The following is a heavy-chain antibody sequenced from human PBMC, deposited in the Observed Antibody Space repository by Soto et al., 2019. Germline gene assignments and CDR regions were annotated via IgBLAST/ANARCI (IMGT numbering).Heavy chain of an antibody. CDR1: GFTFDDYT. CDR3: AKDRETRWGTYYGSGSYPDY. J-gene: IGHJ4*02. V-gene: IGHV3-43*01. D-gene: IGHD3-10*01. Sequence: GGSLRLSCAASGFTFDDYTMHWVRQAPGKGLEWVSLISWDGGSTYYADSVKGRFTISRDNSKNSLYLQMNSLRTEDTALYYCAKDRETRWGTYYGSGSYPDYWGQGTLVTVSS. CDR2: ISWDGGST.